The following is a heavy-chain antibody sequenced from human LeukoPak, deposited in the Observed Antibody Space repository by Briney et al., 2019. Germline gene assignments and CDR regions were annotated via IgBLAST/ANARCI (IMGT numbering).Heavy chain of an antibody. Sequence: GASVKVSCKASGYTFTSYAMHWVRQAPGQRLEWMGWINAGNGNTKYSQKFQGRVTITRDTSANPAYMELSSLRSEDTAVYYCARVYYAGWFDPWGQGTLVTVSS. V-gene: IGHV1-3*01. CDR2: INAGNGNT. J-gene: IGHJ5*02. CDR3: ARVYYAGWFDP. D-gene: IGHD2-8*01. CDR1: GYTFTSYA.